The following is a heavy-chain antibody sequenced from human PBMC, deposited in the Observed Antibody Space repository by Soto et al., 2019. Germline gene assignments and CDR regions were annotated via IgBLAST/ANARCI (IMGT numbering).Heavy chain of an antibody. CDR3: ARDTSVVYGVYGMDV. J-gene: IGHJ6*02. D-gene: IGHD2-2*01. CDR2: IYYSGST. V-gene: IGHV4-31*03. Sequence: SETLSLTCTVSGGSISSGGYYWSWIRQHPGKGLEWIGYIYYSGSTYYNPSLKSRVTISVDTSKNQFSLKLSSVTAADTAVYYCARDTSVVYGVYGMDVWGQGTSVTVSS. CDR1: GGSISSGGYY.